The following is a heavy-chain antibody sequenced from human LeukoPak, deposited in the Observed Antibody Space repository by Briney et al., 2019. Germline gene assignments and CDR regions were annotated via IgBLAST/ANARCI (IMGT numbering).Heavy chain of an antibody. CDR1: GFTLRSNY. Sequence: GGSLRLSCPASGFTLRSNYMSWVRQAAGEGLEWVSVIYSGGSTYYADSVKGRFTISRDNSKNTLYLQMNSLRAEDTAVYYWARDLGDFWSGYSFDYWGQGTLVTVSS. CDR2: IYSGGST. V-gene: IGHV3-53*01. D-gene: IGHD3-3*01. J-gene: IGHJ4*02. CDR3: ARDLGDFWSGYSFDY.